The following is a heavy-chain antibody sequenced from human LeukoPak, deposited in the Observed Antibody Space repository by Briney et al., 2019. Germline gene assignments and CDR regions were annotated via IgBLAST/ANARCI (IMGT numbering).Heavy chain of an antibody. Sequence: SVKVSCKASGGTFNTYAITWVRQAPGQGLEWMGRIIPILDAADSAQKFQGRLTITADKSTSTAYMELSSLRSEDTAVYYCASGGGDAAYSGYDFDYWGQGTLVTVSS. J-gene: IGHJ4*02. CDR2: IIPILDAA. CDR3: ASGGGDAAYSGYDFDY. V-gene: IGHV1-69*04. CDR1: GGTFNTYA. D-gene: IGHD5-12*01.